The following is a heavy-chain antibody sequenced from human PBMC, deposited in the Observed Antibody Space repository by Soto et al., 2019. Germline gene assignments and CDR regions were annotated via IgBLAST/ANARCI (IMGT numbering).Heavy chain of an antibody. V-gene: IGHV3-30*18. CDR2: ISYDGSNK. D-gene: IGHD1-26*01. J-gene: IGHJ6*02. CDR1: GFTFSSYG. Sequence: QVQLVESGGGVVQPGRSLRLSCAASGFTFSSYGMDWVRQAPGKGLEWVAVISYDGSNKYYADSVKGRFTISRDNSKNTLYLQMNSLRAEDTAVYYCAKEYSGSYFYYYGMDVWGQGTTVTVSS. CDR3: AKEYSGSYFYYYGMDV.